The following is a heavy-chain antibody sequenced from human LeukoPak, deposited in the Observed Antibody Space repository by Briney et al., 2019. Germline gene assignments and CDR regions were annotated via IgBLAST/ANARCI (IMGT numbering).Heavy chain of an antibody. Sequence: GGSLRLSCAASGFMFTDYWMTWVRQVPGKGLEWVANIHKAGTESYYVDSVKGRFAISRDNAKNSLYLQLSSLRVDDTAVYYCARVGTWELQRVFDYWGQGTLVTVSS. CDR1: GFMFTDYW. CDR2: IHKAGTES. V-gene: IGHV3-7*01. D-gene: IGHD1-26*01. J-gene: IGHJ4*02. CDR3: ARVGTWELQRVFDY.